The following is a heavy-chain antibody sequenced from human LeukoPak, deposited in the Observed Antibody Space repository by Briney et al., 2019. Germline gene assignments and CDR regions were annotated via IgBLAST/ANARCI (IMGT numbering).Heavy chain of an antibody. CDR3: AREISSWYRTEGRFDP. V-gene: IGHV3-7*01. D-gene: IGHD6-13*01. CDR2: IKQDGSEK. Sequence: GGSLRLSCAASGFTFNNYWMTWVRQAPWKGLEWAANIKQDGSEKYYVDSVQGRFTISRDNAKNLLYLQMNSLRADDTAVYYCAREISSWYRTEGRFDPWGQGTLVTVSS. CDR1: GFTFNNYW. J-gene: IGHJ5*02.